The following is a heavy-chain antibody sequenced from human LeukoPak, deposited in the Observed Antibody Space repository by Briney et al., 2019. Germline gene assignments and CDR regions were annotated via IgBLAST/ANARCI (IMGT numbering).Heavy chain of an antibody. Sequence: PSETLSLTCTVSGGSISSGGYYWSWIRQHPGKGLEWIGYIYYSGSTYYNPSLKSRVTISVDTSKNQFSLKLSSVTAADTAVYYCARYIAVAGYDYWGQGTLVTVSS. J-gene: IGHJ4*02. CDR3: ARYIAVAGYDY. CDR2: IYYSGST. D-gene: IGHD6-19*01. V-gene: IGHV4-31*03. CDR1: GGSISSGGYY.